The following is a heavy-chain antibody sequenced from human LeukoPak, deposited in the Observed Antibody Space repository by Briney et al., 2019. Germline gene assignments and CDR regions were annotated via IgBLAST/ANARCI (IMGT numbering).Heavy chain of an antibody. CDR3: ARGEVLPSALFWRGGMFDF. CDR1: GGSLSSYS. V-gene: IGHV4-34*01. CDR2: ISHSGRT. D-gene: IGHD3-16*01. Sequence: PSETLSLTCAVYGGSLSSYSWSWIRQPPGKGLEWIGEISHSGRTNYNPSLKSRVTISVDTSKNQFSLNLSSVTAADTAVYYCARGEVLPSALFWRGGMFDFWGQGTLVTVSS. J-gene: IGHJ4*02.